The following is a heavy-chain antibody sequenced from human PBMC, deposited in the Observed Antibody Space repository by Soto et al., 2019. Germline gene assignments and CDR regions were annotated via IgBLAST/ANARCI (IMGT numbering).Heavy chain of an antibody. CDR1: GFPFSRYT. D-gene: IGHD1-26*01. Sequence: EVQVVESGGGSVQPGGSLRLSGEAPGFPFSRYTMTWVRQAPGKGLEWLSYISGGGGTMSYADSVKGRVTISRDNAKNSLYLQMDSLRAEDTAVYYCARDKSGTYSIDYWGQGTLVTVSS. V-gene: IGHV3-48*04. CDR2: ISGGGGTM. CDR3: ARDKSGTYSIDY. J-gene: IGHJ4*02.